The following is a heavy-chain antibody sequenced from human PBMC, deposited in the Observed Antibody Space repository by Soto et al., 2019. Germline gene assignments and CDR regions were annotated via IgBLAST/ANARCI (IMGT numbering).Heavy chain of an antibody. CDR3: AREYDISSSAPLDY. J-gene: IGHJ4*02. CDR2: IKQDGSEK. Sequence: GGSLRLSCAASGFTFSSYWMSWVRQAPGKGLEWVANIKQDGSEKYYVDSVKGRFTISRDNAKNSLYLQMNSLRSDDTAVYYCAREYDISSSAPLDYWGQGTLVTVSS. V-gene: IGHV3-7*05. CDR1: GFTFSSYW. D-gene: IGHD3-9*01.